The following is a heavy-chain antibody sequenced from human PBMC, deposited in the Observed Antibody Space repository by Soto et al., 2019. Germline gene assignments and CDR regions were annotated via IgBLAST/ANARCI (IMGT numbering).Heavy chain of an antibody. J-gene: IGHJ5*02. D-gene: IGHD3-9*01. CDR2: IDDSGGIT. CDR3: VENSGWLNT. V-gene: IGHV3-23*01. Sequence: QLLQSGGGLVQPGGSLTLSCAASGFTFGTTDMSWVRQAPGEGLEWVSTIDDSGGITYYADSVKGRFTISRDNSRNTVYLQMNSLRGDDTALYYCVENSGWLNTCGQGALVTVTS. CDR1: GFTFGTTD.